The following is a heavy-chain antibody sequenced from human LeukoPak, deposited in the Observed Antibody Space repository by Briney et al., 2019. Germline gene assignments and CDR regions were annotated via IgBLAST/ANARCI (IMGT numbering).Heavy chain of an antibody. Sequence: GGSLRLSCAASGFSFSSHPINWVRQAPGKGLEWVSHISSNGNTEYYLDSVRLRFTISRDNAKNLLFLQLDSLRAEDTAVYYCARDTLNGPFVTSLDYWGQGALVTVSS. V-gene: IGHV3-48*03. CDR2: ISSNGNTE. D-gene: IGHD3-9*01. J-gene: IGHJ4*02. CDR3: ARDTLNGPFVTSLDY. CDR1: GFSFSSHP.